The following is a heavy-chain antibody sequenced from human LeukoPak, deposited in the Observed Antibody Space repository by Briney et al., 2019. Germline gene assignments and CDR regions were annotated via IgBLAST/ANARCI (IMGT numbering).Heavy chain of an antibody. V-gene: IGHV4-39*01. CDR2: IYYSGST. Sequence: SETLSLTCTVSGGSISSSSYYWGWIRQPPGKGLEWIGSIYYSGSTYYNPSLKSRVTISVDTSKNQFSLKLSSVTAADTAVYYCARQGGGYRGGDCPPYADYWGQGTLVTVSS. J-gene: IGHJ4*02. CDR3: ARQGGGYRGGDCPPYADY. CDR1: GGSISSSSYY. D-gene: IGHD2-21*01.